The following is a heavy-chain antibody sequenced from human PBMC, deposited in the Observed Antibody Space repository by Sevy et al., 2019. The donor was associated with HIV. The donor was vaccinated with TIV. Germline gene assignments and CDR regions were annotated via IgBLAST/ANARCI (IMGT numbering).Heavy chain of an antibody. CDR3: AKSRTYSSGWYYFDY. V-gene: IGHV3-9*01. J-gene: IGHJ4*02. CDR2: ISWNSGSI. D-gene: IGHD6-19*01. Sequence: GGSLRLSCAASGFTFDDYAMHWVRQAPGKGLEWVSGISWNSGSIGYADSVKGRFLISRENAKNSVYLQMNSLRAEDTALYYCAKSRTYSSGWYYFDYWGQGTLSPSPQ. CDR1: GFTFDDYA.